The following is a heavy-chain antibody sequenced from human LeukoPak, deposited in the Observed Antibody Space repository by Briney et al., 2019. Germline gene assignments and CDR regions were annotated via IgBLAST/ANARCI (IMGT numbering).Heavy chain of an antibody. CDR2: ISWNSGSI. D-gene: IGHD6-19*01. CDR1: GFTFDDYA. V-gene: IGHV3-9*03. CDR3: AKDRGAVGGAFDI. Sequence: GGSLRLSCAASGFTFDDYAMHWVRQAPGKGLEWVSGISWNSGSIGYADSVKGRFTISRDNAKNSLYLQMNSLRAEDMALYYCAKDRGAVGGAFDILGQGTMVTVS. J-gene: IGHJ3*02.